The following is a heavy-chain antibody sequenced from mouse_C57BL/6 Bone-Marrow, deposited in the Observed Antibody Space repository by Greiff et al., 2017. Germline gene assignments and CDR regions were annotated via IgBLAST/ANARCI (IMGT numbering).Heavy chain of an antibody. D-gene: IGHD1-1*01. J-gene: IGHJ1*03. CDR2: IWRGGST. V-gene: IGHV2-5*01. Sequence: VKLEESGPGLVQPSQSLSITCTVSGFSLSSYGVHWVRQSPGQGLEWLGVIWRGGSTDYNAAFMSRLSITKDNSKSQVFFKMNSLQADDTAIYYCAKKGSSYDYWYFDVWGTGTTVTVSS. CDR3: AKKGSSYDYWYFDV. CDR1: GFSLSSYG.